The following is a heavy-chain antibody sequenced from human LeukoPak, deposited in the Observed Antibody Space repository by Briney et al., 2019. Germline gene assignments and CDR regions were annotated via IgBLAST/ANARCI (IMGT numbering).Heavy chain of an antibody. J-gene: IGHJ5*02. CDR1: GFTFSSYW. CDR2: LYYSGST. Sequence: GSLRLSCAASGFTFSSYWMHWVRQAPGKGLEWIGSLYYSGSTDYSPSLKSRVTMSVDTSKNQFSLNLSSVTAADTAVYSCARLMTTIKGNWFDPWGQGTLVTVSS. V-gene: IGHV4-39*01. CDR3: ARLMTTIKGNWFDP. D-gene: IGHD5-24*01.